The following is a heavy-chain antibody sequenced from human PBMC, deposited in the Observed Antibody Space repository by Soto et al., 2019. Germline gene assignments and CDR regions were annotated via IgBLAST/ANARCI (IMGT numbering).Heavy chain of an antibody. D-gene: IGHD4-4*01. J-gene: IGHJ4*02. CDR1: GSSLTTTRR. Sequence: XETLTLPCAAAGSSLTTTRRWCWVRQSPGKGLEWIGEIYRSGSTKYNPSLKSRFSMSLGKSKNEFSLNLRSVTAADTAVYYCARTVRSYSWSYFDDWGQGPLVTVSS. V-gene: IGHV4-4*02. CDR2: IYRSGST. CDR3: ARTVRSYSWSYFDD.